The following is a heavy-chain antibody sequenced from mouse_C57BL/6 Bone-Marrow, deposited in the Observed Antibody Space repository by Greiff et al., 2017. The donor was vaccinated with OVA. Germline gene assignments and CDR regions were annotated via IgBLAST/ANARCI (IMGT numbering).Heavy chain of an antibody. J-gene: IGHJ4*01. CDR2: IYPGDGDT. V-gene: IGHV1-82*01. D-gene: IGHD2-5*01. Sequence: VQRVESGPELVKPGASVKISCKASGYAFSSSWMNWVKQRPGKGLEWIGRIYPGDGDTNYNGKFKGKATLTADKSSSTAYMQLSSLTSEDSAVYFCARGDYSNYNYYAMDYWGQGTSVTVSS. CDR1: GYAFSSSW. CDR3: ARGDYSNYNYYAMDY.